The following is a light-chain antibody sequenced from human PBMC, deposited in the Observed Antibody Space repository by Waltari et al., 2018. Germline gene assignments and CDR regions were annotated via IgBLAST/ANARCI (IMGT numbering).Light chain of an antibody. V-gene: IGLV2-11*01. CDR3: CSYAGRYTLI. Sequence: QSALTCPRSRAGLPGQSVNISCTGSSSDVGGCNYVLWYQQRPGKAPKLMIYDVIVRPSGVPDRFSGSKSGNTAALTISGLQSEDEAHYHCCSYAGRYTLICGGGTKLTVL. CDR1: SSDVGGCNY. J-gene: IGLJ2*01. CDR2: DVI.